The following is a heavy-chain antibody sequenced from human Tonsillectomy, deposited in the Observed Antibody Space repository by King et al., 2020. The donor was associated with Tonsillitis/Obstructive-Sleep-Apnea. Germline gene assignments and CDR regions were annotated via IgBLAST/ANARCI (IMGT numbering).Heavy chain of an antibody. CDR1: GFTFSSYW. Sequence: EVQLVESGGGLVQPGGSLRLSCAASGFTFSSYWMSWVRQAPGKGLEWVANIKKDGSEKYYVDSVKGRFTISRDNAKNSLYLQMNSLRAEDTAVYYCARIPLWFGEPIGKYHFDYWGQGTLVTVSS. D-gene: IGHD3-10*01. V-gene: IGHV3-7*03. CDR2: IKKDGSEK. CDR3: ARIPLWFGEPIGKYHFDY. J-gene: IGHJ4*02.